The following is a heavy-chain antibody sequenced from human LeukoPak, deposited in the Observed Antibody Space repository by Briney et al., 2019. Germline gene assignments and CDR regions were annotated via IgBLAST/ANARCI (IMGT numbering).Heavy chain of an antibody. CDR2: IYHSGST. CDR3: AKEGFDS. J-gene: IGHJ4*02. Sequence: SQTLSLTCTVSGGSMSSGSYSWSWIRQPPGKGLEWIGYIYHSGSTYYNPSLKSRVTISVDRSKKQFSLKLSSVTAADTAVYYCAKEGFDSWGQGTLVTVSS. V-gene: IGHV4-30-2*01. CDR1: GGSMSSGSYS.